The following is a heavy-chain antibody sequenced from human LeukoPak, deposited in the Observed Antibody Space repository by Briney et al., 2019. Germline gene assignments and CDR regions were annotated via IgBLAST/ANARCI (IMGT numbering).Heavy chain of an antibody. D-gene: IGHD5-18*01. CDR1: GFTFSSYS. CDR3: ARGGYTAMARYALDI. V-gene: IGHV3-21*01. CDR2: ISSSSSYI. J-gene: IGHJ3*02. Sequence: PGGSLRLSCAASGFTFSSYSMKWVRQAPGKGLEWVSSISSSSSYIYYADSVKGRFTISRDNAKNSLYLQMNSLRAEDTAVYYCARGGYTAMARYALDIWGQGTMVTVSS.